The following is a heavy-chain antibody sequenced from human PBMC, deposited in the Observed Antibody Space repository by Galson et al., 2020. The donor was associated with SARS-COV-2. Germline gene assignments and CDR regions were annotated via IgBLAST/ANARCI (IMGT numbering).Heavy chain of an antibody. CDR3: TRVDAAIVGVTTWGYFDY. CDR2: ISGNGVRA. CDR1: GFNFANYG. Sequence: GESLKISCEASGFNFANYGMNWARQAPGKGLEWVATISGNGVRADYADSVKGRFTISRDNSKNTLYLGMTSLRADDTATYYCTRVDAAIVGVTTWGYFDYWGQGALVTVSS. V-gene: IGHV3-23*01. D-gene: IGHD1-26*01. J-gene: IGHJ4*02.